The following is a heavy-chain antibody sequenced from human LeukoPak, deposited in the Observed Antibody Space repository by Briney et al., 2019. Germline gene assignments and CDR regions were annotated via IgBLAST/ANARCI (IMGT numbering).Heavy chain of an antibody. CDR1: SGSISGSSYY. V-gene: IGHV4-39*07. CDR3: ARYLGWYYYMDV. Sequence: SETLSLTCTVSSGSISGSSYYWGWIRQPPGKGLEWIGSIYYSGSTYYNPSLKSRVTISVDTSKNQFSLKLSSVTAADTAVYYCARYLGWYYYMDVWGKGTTVTVSS. D-gene: IGHD2-2*01. CDR2: IYYSGST. J-gene: IGHJ6*03.